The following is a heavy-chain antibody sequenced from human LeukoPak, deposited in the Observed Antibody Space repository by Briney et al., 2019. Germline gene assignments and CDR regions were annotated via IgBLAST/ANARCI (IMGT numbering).Heavy chain of an antibody. Sequence: SETLSLTCTVSVVSISSTSNYWGWVHQPPGKELEWIGSMNYSGNTYYNPSPSHKSRVTMLVDTSKNQFSLKLTSVTAADTAMYYCAGHPITIFGASYFDHWGQGTLVTVSS. CDR1: VVSISSTSNY. V-gene: IGHV4-39*01. CDR2: MNYSGNT. CDR3: AGHPITIFGASYFDH. D-gene: IGHD3-3*01. J-gene: IGHJ4*02.